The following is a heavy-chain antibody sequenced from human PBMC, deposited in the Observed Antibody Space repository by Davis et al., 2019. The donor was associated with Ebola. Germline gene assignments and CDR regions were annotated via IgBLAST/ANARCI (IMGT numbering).Heavy chain of an antibody. CDR1: GGSVSSGSYY. D-gene: IGHD4-23*01. J-gene: IGHJ3*02. V-gene: IGHV4-61*01. CDR3: ARSSTRWRAFDI. Sequence: PSETLSLTCTVSGGSVSSGSYYWSWIRQPPGKGLEWIGYIYYSGSTNYNPSLKSRVTISVDTSKNQFSLKLSSVTAADTAVYYCARSSTRWRAFDIWGQGTMVTVSS. CDR2: IYYSGST.